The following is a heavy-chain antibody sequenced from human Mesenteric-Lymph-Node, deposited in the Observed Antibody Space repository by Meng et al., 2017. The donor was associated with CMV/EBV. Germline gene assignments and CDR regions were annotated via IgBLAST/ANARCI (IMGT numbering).Heavy chain of an antibody. J-gene: IGHJ1*01. CDR3: TIRSFGGY. V-gene: IGHV4-39*07. CDR1: GGSISSSSYY. CDR2: IYYSGST. D-gene: IGHD3-16*01. Sequence: SETLSLTCTVSGGSISSSSYYWGWIRQPPGKGLEWIGSIYYSGSTYYNPSLKSRVTISVDTSKNQFSLKLSSVTAADTAMYYCTIRSFGGYWGQGTLVTVSS.